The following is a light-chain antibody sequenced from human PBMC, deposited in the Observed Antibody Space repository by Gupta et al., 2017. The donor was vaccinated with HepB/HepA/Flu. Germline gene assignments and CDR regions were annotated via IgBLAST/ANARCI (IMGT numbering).Light chain of an antibody. J-gene: IGLJ2*01. CDR3: SSYTSSSTVV. Sequence: QSALTQPASVSGSPGQSITISCNGPSSSVGGYNYVSWYQQPPGHAPKLMVYDCHNRLSGGSNRFSASKSGNTASLTISVLQVEEVADYYRSSYTSSSTVVFGGGTKLTVL. CDR2: DCH. V-gene: IGLV2-14*03. CDR1: SSSVGGYNY.